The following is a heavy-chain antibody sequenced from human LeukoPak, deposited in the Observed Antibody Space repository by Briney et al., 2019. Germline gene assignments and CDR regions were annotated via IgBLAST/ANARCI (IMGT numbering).Heavy chain of an antibody. J-gene: IGHJ6*04. Sequence: GGSLRLSCAASGFTFSRYWMHWVRQAPGKGLVWVSRINTDGSSTSYADSVKGRFTISRDNAKNTLYLQMNSLRAEDTAVYYCAELGITMIGGVWGKGTTVTISS. V-gene: IGHV3-74*01. D-gene: IGHD3-10*02. CDR3: AELGITMIGGV. CDR2: INTDGSST. CDR1: GFTFSRYW.